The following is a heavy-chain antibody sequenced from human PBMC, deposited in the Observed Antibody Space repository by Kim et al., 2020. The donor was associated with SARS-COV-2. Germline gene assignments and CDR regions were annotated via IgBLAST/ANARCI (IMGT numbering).Heavy chain of an antibody. CDR2: IYYSGST. Sequence: SETLSLTCTVSGGSISSSHYYWGWIRQPPGKGLEWIGTIYYSGSTYYNPSLKSRLTISVDTSKNQFSLDLSSVTAADTAVYFCARHARVSTEYFDYWGQGTLVTVSS. CDR3: ARHARVSTEYFDY. V-gene: IGHV4-39*01. CDR1: GGSISSSHYY. J-gene: IGHJ4*02.